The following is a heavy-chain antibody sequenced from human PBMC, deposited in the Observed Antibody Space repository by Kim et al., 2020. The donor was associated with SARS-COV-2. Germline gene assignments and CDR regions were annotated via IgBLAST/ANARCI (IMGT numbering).Heavy chain of an antibody. D-gene: IGHD6-13*01. V-gene: IGHV4-59*08. J-gene: IGHJ3*02. CDR1: GGSISSYY. CDR3: ARAIAPQAGGAFDI. Sequence: SETLSLTCTVSGGSISSYYWSWIRQPPGKGLEWIGYIYYSGSTNYNPSLKSRVTISVDTSKNQFSLKLSSVTAADTAVYYCARAIAPQAGGAFDIWGQGTMVTVSS. CDR2: IYYSGST.